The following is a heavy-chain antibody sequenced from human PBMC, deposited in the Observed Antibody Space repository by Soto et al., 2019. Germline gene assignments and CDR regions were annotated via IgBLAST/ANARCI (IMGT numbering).Heavy chain of an antibody. J-gene: IGHJ6*02. CDR3: AKDTVVSWSYNYYYYGMDV. V-gene: IGHV3-30*18. D-gene: IGHD1-26*01. CDR1: GFTFSSYG. Sequence: GGSLRLSCAASGFTFSSYGMHWVRQAPGKGLEWVAVISYDGSNKYYADSVKGRFTISRDNSKNTLYLQMNSLRAEDTAVYYCAKDTVVSWSYNYYYYGMDVWGQGTTVTVS. CDR2: ISYDGSNK.